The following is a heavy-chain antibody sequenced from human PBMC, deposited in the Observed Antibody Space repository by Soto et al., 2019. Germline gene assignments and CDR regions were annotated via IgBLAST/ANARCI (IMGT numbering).Heavy chain of an antibody. CDR3: ARGRKYSSQFGNNWFDP. CDR1: GGPFSDYY. CDR2: INHSETT. D-gene: IGHD3-22*01. V-gene: IGHV4-34*01. Sequence: PSETLSLTCAVHGGPFSDYYWSWIRQPPGKGLEWIGEINHSETTNYNPSLKSRVTISVHPSKNQISLKLSSVTAADTAVYYCARGRKYSSQFGNNWFDPWGPGTLVTVSS. J-gene: IGHJ5*02.